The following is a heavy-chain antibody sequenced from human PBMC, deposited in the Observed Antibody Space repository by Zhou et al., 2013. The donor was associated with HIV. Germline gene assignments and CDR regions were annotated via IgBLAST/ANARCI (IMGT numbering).Heavy chain of an antibody. CDR2: IHPKSGDT. CDR3: ATSIAGAA. V-gene: IGHV1-2*02. Sequence: QALLVQSGVEVKKPGASVKVSCKASGYNFTDYYMHWMRQAPGQGPEWMGWIHPKSGDTNYAQKFQGRVAMTRDTSISTVYMEVRRLKSDDTAIFYCATSIAGAAWGQGTLVTVSS. D-gene: IGHD6-6*01. CDR1: GYNFTDYY. J-gene: IGHJ4*01.